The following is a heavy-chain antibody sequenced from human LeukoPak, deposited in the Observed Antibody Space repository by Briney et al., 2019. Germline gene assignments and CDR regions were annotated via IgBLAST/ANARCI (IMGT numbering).Heavy chain of an antibody. J-gene: IGHJ4*02. Sequence: SEPLSLTCTVSGDSISNHYWRWIRQSPGMGLEWIGYISYNGSTSYNPSLRSRVTISGDTSKNHFSLKLSSVTAADTALYYCARDSYYGSASSHLDFWGQGTLVTVSS. CDR2: ISYNGST. CDR3: ARDSYYGSASSHLDF. V-gene: IGHV4-59*11. D-gene: IGHD3-10*01. CDR1: GDSISNHY.